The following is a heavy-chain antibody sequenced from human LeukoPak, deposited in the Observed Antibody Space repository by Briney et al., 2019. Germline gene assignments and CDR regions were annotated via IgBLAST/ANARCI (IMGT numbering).Heavy chain of an antibody. D-gene: IGHD3-3*01. CDR1: GYTFTTYG. CDR3: ARVEVSYDFWSGYYGPTTGGFQH. CDR2: IIPIFGTA. J-gene: IGHJ1*01. V-gene: IGHV1-69*13. Sequence: SVNVSCKTSGYTFTTYGITWVRQAPGQGLEWMGGIIPIFGTANYAQKFQGRVTITADESTSTAYMELSSLRSEDTAVYYCARVEVSYDFWSGYYGPTTGGFQHWGQGTLVTVSS.